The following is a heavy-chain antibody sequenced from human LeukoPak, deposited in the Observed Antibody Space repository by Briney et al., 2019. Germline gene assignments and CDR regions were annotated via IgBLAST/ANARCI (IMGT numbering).Heavy chain of an antibody. CDR3: TRIPSSTSSWYYFDY. CDR1: GFTFSSYG. Sequence: GGSLRLSCAASGFTFSSYGMHWVRQAPGKGLEWVAVIWYDGSNKYYADSVKGRFTISRDNSKNTLYLQMNSLRAEDTAVYYCTRIPSSTSSWYYFDYWGQGTLVTVSS. V-gene: IGHV3-33*08. J-gene: IGHJ4*02. CDR2: IWYDGSNK. D-gene: IGHD6-13*01.